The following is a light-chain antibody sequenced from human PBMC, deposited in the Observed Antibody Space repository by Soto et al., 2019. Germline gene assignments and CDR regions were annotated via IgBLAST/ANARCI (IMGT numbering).Light chain of an antibody. Sequence: QAVVTQPPSVSGAPGQRVTISCTGSSSNIGAGYDVHWYHQLPGTAPKLLIYSNSNRPSGVPDRFSGSKSGTSASLAITGLQAEDEADYYCQSYDSSLSGFVFGTGTKVTVL. J-gene: IGLJ1*01. CDR1: SSNIGAGYD. CDR2: SNS. V-gene: IGLV1-40*01. CDR3: QSYDSSLSGFV.